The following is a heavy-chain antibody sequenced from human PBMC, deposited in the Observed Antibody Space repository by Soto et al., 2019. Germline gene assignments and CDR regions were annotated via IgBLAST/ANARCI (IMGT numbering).Heavy chain of an antibody. Sequence: QITLKESGPTLVKPTQTLTLTCTFSGFSLSTTAEGVGWIRQPPGKALEWLALIYWDDDERYSPSLKSRLTITNDTSKNQVVLTMTNVDPVDTATYYCAHGSCSSAACYPNPYLDYWGQGILVTVSS. D-gene: IGHD2-2*01. CDR2: IYWDDDE. CDR3: AHGSCSSAACYPNPYLDY. V-gene: IGHV2-5*02. J-gene: IGHJ4*02. CDR1: GFSLSTTAEG.